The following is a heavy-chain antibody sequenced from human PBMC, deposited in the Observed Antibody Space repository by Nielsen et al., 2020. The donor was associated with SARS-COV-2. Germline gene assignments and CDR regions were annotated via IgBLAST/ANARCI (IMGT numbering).Heavy chain of an antibody. CDR2: ISWNSGSI. V-gene: IGHV3-9*01. D-gene: IGHD3-10*01. Sequence: GGSLRLSCAASGFTFDDYAMHWVRQAPGKGLEWVSGISWNSGSIGYADSVKGRFTISRDNAKNSLYLQMNSLRAEDTALYYCAKDYYGSGSYIDYWGQGTLVTVSS. CDR1: GFTFDDYA. J-gene: IGHJ4*02. CDR3: AKDYYGSGSYIDY.